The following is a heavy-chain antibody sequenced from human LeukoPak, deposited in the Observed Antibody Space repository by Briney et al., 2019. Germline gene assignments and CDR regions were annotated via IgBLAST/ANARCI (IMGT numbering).Heavy chain of an antibody. CDR2: IYPGDSDT. CDR3: TMSKDGYNLEY. CDR1: GYSFTNFW. Sequence: GESLKISCKGSGYSFTNFWIGWVRQMPGKGLEWMGIIYPGDSDTRYSPSFQGQVTISADKSISTAYLQWSSLKASDTAMYYCTMSKDGYNLEYWGQGTLVTVSS. V-gene: IGHV5-51*01. J-gene: IGHJ4*02. D-gene: IGHD5-24*01.